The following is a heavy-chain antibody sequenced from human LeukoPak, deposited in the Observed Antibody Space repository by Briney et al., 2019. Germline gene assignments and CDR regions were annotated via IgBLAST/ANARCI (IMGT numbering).Heavy chain of an antibody. CDR1: GGSISSYY. J-gene: IGHJ5*02. CDR2: IYYSGST. CDR3: ARTYCGGDCYSSRGWFDT. D-gene: IGHD2-21*02. V-gene: IGHV4-59*01. Sequence: PSETLSLTCAVSGGSISSYYWSWIRQPPGKGLEWIGYIYYSGSTNYNPSLKSRVTISVDTSKNQFSLKLSSVTAEDTAVYYCARTYCGGDCYSSRGWFDTWGQGTLVTVSS.